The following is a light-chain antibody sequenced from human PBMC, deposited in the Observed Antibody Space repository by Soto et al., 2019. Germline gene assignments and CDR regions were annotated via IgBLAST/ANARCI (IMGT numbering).Light chain of an antibody. J-gene: IGKJ5*01. CDR1: QSVSSY. CDR3: QQRSNWPTIT. CDR2: DAS. Sequence: SPATLSVSPGERATLSCRASQSVSSYLAWYQQKPGQAPRLLIYDASNRATGIPARFSGSGSGTDFTLTISSLEPEDFAVYYCQQRSNWPTITFGQGTRLEIK. V-gene: IGKV3-11*01.